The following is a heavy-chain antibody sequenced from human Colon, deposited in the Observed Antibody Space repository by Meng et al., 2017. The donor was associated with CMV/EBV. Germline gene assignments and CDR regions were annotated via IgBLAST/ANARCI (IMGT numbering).Heavy chain of an antibody. CDR1: GLTFGSST. D-gene: IGHD6-6*01. CDR2: INSYAYNI. Sequence: GESLKISCAVSGLTFGSSTMSWVRQAPGKGLEWVASINSYAYNIGYADSVKGRFTISRDNAKNSLYLQMDGLRVEDTAVYYCARDVGSSTSMDYWGQGTLVTVSS. J-gene: IGHJ4*02. V-gene: IGHV3-21*01. CDR3: ARDVGSSTSMDY.